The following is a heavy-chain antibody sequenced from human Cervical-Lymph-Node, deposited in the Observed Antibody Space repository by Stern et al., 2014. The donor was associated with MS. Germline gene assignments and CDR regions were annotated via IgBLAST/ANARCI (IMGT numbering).Heavy chain of an antibody. CDR3: ARGDVLLWFGELLRWFDP. Sequence: VQLLQSGAEVKKPGASVKVSCKASGYTFTSYDINWVRQATGQGLEWMGWMNPNSGNTGYAQKFQGRVTMTRNTSISTAYMELSSLRSEDTAVYYCARGDVLLWFGELLRWFDPWGQGTLVTVSS. D-gene: IGHD3-10*01. CDR2: MNPNSGNT. V-gene: IGHV1-8*01. J-gene: IGHJ5*02. CDR1: GYTFTSYD.